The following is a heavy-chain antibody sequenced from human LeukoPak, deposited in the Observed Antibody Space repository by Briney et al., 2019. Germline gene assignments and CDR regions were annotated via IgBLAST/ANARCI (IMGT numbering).Heavy chain of an antibody. J-gene: IGHJ4*02. CDR2: INQVGSEK. D-gene: IGHD6-13*01. Sequence: GGCLRRSCAASGLDFSSYWMNWVRPAPGKGRGWVATINQVGSEKYYMDSVKGRFTISRDNAKNSLYLQMNSLRADDTAVYYCTIDGPAAGIYFDYWGQGTLVTVSS. CDR3: TIDGPAAGIYFDY. CDR1: GLDFSSYW. V-gene: IGHV3-7*03.